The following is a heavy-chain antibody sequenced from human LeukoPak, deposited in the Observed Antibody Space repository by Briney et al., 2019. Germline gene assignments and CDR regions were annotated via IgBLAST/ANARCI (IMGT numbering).Heavy chain of an antibody. Sequence: GGSLRLSCAASGFTFSSYGMHWVRQAPGKGLEWVAFIRYDGSNKYYADSVKGRFTISRDNSKNTLYLQMNSLRAEDTAVYCCANFLTGDAGAFDIWGQGTMVTVSS. V-gene: IGHV3-30*02. D-gene: IGHD7-27*01. CDR3: ANFLTGDAGAFDI. J-gene: IGHJ3*02. CDR2: IRYDGSNK. CDR1: GFTFSSYG.